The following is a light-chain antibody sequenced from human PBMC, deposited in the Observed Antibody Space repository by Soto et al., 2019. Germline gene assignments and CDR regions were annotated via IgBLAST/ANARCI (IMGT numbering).Light chain of an antibody. CDR2: DVT. Sequence: QSVLTQPRSVSGSPGQSVTISCTGTSSYLGDDTFVSWYQQHPGKAPKLIIYDVTKRPSGVPDRLTGSKSGNAASLTISGLQTEDEADYYCCSNANTNRVFGGGTKLTVL. V-gene: IGLV2-11*01. CDR3: CSNANTNRV. J-gene: IGLJ3*02. CDR1: SSYLGDDTF.